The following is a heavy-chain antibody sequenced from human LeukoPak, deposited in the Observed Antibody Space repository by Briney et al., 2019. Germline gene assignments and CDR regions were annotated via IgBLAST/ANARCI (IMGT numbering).Heavy chain of an antibody. CDR2: INHSGST. V-gene: IGHV4-34*01. Sequence: SETLSLTCAVYGGSFSGYYWSWIRQPPGKGLEWIGEINHSGSTNYNPSLKSRVTISVDTSKNQFSLKLSSVTAADAAVYYCARDRGTWNDDGFDYWGQGTLVTVSS. CDR1: GGSFSGYY. CDR3: ARDRGTWNDDGFDY. J-gene: IGHJ4*02. D-gene: IGHD1-1*01.